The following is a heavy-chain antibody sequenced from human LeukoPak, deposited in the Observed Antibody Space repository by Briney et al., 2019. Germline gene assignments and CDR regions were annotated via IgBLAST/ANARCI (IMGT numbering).Heavy chain of an antibody. CDR1: GGSFSGYY. V-gene: IGHV4-34*01. J-gene: IGHJ4*02. CDR3: ARGLDSSGYYYVDY. CDR2: INHSGST. D-gene: IGHD3-22*01. Sequence: SETLSLTCAVYGGSFSGYYWSWIRQPPGKGLEWIGEINHSGSTKYNPSLKSRVTISVDTYKNQFSLKLISVTAADTAVYYCARGLDSSGYYYVDYWGQGTLVTVSS.